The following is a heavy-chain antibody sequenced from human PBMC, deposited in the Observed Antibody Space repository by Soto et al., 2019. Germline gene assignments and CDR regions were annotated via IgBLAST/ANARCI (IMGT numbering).Heavy chain of an antibody. D-gene: IGHD6-6*01. CDR3: AREKIFSIAARYYYGMDV. V-gene: IGHV6-1*01. CDR1: GDSVSSNSAA. J-gene: IGHJ6*02. Sequence: SPTLSLTCAISGDSVSSNSAAWNWIRQSPSRGLEWLGRTYYRSKWYNDYAVSVKSRITINPDTSKNQFSLQLNSVTPEDTAVYYCAREKIFSIAARYYYGMDVWGQGTTVTVSS. CDR2: TYYRSKWYN.